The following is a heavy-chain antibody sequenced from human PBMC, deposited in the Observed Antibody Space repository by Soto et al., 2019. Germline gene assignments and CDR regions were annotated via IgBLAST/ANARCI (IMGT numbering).Heavy chain of an antibody. CDR3: ARASLKYDYVWGSFNYFDY. D-gene: IGHD3-16*01. V-gene: IGHV4-59*01. CDR2: IYYSGST. CDR1: GGSISSYY. Sequence: SETLSLTCTVSGGSISSYYWSWIRQPPGKGLEWIGYIYYSGSTNYNPSLKSRVTISVDTSKNQFSLKLSSVTAADTAVYYCARASLKYDYVWGSFNYFDYWGQGTLVTVSS. J-gene: IGHJ4*02.